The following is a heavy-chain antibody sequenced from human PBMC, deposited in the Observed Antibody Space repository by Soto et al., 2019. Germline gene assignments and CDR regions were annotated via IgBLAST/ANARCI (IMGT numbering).Heavy chain of an antibody. Sequence: QVQLQESGPGLVKPSGTLSLTCAVSGGSISSSNWWSWVRQPPGKGLEWIGEIYHSGSTNYNPSLKSRVTISVDKSKNQFSLKLSSVTAADTAVYYCAREGVPKSTPLIPHYDPSDDYYYGMDVW. J-gene: IGHJ6*01. CDR1: GGSISSSNW. CDR3: AREGVPKSTPLIPHYDPSDDYYYGMDV. V-gene: IGHV4-4*02. CDR2: IYHSGST. D-gene: IGHD5-12*01.